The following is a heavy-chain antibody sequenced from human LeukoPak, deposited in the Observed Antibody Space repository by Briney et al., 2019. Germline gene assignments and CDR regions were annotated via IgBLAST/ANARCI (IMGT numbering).Heavy chain of an antibody. CDR2: ISSSSSTI. J-gene: IGHJ4*02. CDR1: GFTFSSYS. Sequence: HPGGSLRLSCAASGFTFSSYSMNWDRQAPGKGLEWVSYISSSSSTIYYADSVKGRFTISRDNAKNSLYLQMNSLRVEDTALYYCARDSDPSQLWSLNYWGQGTLVTVSS. V-gene: IGHV3-48*01. D-gene: IGHD5-18*01. CDR3: ARDSDPSQLWSLNY.